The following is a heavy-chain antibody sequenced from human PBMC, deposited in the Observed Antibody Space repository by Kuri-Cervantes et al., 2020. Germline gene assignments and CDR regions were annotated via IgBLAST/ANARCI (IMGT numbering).Heavy chain of an antibody. CDR3: AREQVAGNPNDAFDI. D-gene: IGHD6-19*01. V-gene: IGHV3-30*07. Sequence: GESLKISCAASGFTFSNYAVHWVRQTPGKGLEWVAVISYDGGDKYYADSVKGRFTISRDNAKNTLYLQMKSLRADDTAVYLCAREQVAGNPNDAFDIWGQGTMVTVSS. CDR2: ISYDGGDK. J-gene: IGHJ3*02. CDR1: GFTFSNYA.